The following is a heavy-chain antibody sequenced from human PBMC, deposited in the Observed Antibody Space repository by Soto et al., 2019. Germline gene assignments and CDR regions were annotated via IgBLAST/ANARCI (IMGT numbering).Heavy chain of an antibody. CDR1: GFTCSSYD. J-gene: IGHJ3*02. Sequence: GGSLRLSCAASGFTCSSYDMSWVRQAPGKGLEWVSTILVGGSTHYPDSVNGRFTISRDNSKNTLFLQMNSLTAGDTAVYYCAKATATGGGAFDICGQGTMVTVSS. CDR3: AKATATGGGAFDI. D-gene: IGHD2-8*02. CDR2: ILVGGST. V-gene: IGHV3-23*01.